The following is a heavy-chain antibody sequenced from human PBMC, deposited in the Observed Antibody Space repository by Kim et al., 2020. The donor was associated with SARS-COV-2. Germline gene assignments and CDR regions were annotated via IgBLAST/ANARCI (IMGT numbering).Heavy chain of an antibody. CDR1: GFTFSSYS. J-gene: IGHJ4*02. V-gene: IGHV3-48*02. CDR3: ARELVEYYDSSGYYHFDY. Sequence: GGSLRLSCAASGFTFSSYSMNWVRQAPGKGLEWVSYISSSSSTTYYADSVKGRFNISRDNAKNSLYLHMNSLRDEDTAVYYCARELVEYYDSSGYYHFDYWGQGTLVTVSS. D-gene: IGHD3-22*01. CDR2: ISSSSSTT.